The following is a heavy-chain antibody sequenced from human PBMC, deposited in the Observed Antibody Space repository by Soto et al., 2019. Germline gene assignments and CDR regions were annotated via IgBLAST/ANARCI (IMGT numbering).Heavy chain of an antibody. CDR1: GYTFTSYV. CDR3: ARDGCIKGVCYNDVFTF. D-gene: IGHD2-8*01. V-gene: IGHV1-3*01. Sequence: ASVKVSCKASGYTFTSYVMHCVRQAPGQRLEWMGWINAGNGNTKYSEKFQGRVTITRDTSASTAYMELSSLRSEDAAVYYCARDGCIKGVCYNDVFTFWVQGKMVTVS. J-gene: IGHJ3*01. CDR2: INAGNGNT.